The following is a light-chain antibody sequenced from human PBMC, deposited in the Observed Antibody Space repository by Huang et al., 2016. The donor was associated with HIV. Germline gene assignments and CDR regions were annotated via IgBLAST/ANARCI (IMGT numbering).Light chain of an antibody. CDR3: QQSYGPPRT. CDR1: QTIATY. V-gene: IGKV1-39*01. CDR2: VAS. Sequence: DIHMTQSPSSLSASLGDRVIITCRASQTIATYLHCYQQKPGKAPYLLISVASNLQSWVPSRFSGSGSVTDFTLTISSLQPEDFATYYCQQSYGPPRTFGQGTKVEIK. J-gene: IGKJ1*01.